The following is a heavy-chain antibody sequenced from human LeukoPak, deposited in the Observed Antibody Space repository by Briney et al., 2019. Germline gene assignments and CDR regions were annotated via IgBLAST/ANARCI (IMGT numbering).Heavy chain of an antibody. V-gene: IGHV3-20*04. CDR1: GFTFDDYG. J-gene: IGHJ4*02. CDR2: INWNGDST. CDR3: ARAWGYYGSGSYYSLLLDY. D-gene: IGHD3-10*01. Sequence: PGGSLRLSCAASGFTFDDYGMSWVRQDPGKGLEWVSSINWNGDSTGYADSVKGRFTISRDNAKNSLYLQMNSLRAEDTAVYYCARAWGYYGSGSYYSLLLDYWGQGTLVTVSS.